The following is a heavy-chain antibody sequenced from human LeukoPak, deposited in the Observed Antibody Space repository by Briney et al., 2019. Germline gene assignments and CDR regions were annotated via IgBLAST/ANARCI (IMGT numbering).Heavy chain of an antibody. Sequence: SGGSLRLSCAASGFTFNTYPMHWVRQAPGKGLEWVAVMLYDENNKNYADSVKGRFTISRDNSKSTLYLQMNSLRAEDTAVYYCARDRTDDYDVNLDYWGQGTLVTVSS. CDR3: ARDRTDDYDVNLDY. D-gene: IGHD5-12*01. J-gene: IGHJ4*02. V-gene: IGHV3-30-3*01. CDR2: MLYDENNK. CDR1: GFTFNTYP.